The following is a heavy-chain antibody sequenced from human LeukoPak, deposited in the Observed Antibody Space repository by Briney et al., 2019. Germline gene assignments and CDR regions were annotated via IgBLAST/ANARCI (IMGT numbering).Heavy chain of an antibody. CDR3: ARDSGELDAFDI. CDR1: GDSVSSHY. CDR2: IYSSGST. V-gene: IGHV4-59*02. D-gene: IGHD7-27*01. J-gene: IGHJ3*02. Sequence: SETLSLTCTVSGDSVSSHYWTWIRQPPGKGLEWVGYIYSSGSTIYNPSLKSRLTISIDTSNNQFSLKLRSVTAADTAVYYCARDSGELDAFDIWGQGTGVTVST.